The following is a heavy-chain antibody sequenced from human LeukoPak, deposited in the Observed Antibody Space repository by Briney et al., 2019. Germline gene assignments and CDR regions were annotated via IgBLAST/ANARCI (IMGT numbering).Heavy chain of an antibody. V-gene: IGHV1-69*06. CDR1: GGTFSSYA. J-gene: IGHJ4*02. D-gene: IGHD5-18*01. CDR3: ARLGYSYGRS. CDR2: IIPIFGTA. Sequence: ASVKVSCKASGGTFSSYAISWVRQTPGQGLEWMGGIIPIFGTANYAQKYQGRVTITADKSTSTAYMELSSLRSEDTAVYYCARLGYSYGRSWAQGTLVTVST.